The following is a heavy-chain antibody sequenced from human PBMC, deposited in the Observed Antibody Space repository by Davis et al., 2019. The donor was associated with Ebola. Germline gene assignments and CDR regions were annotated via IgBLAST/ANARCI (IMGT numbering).Heavy chain of an antibody. D-gene: IGHD3-3*01. Sequence: ASVKVSCKASGYTFTGYYMHWVRQAPGQGLEWMGWINPNSGGTNYAQKLQGRVTMTTDTSTGTAYMELRSLRSDDTAVYYCARDRETIFGVVISRGFGYWGQGTLVTVSS. V-gene: IGHV1-2*02. CDR2: INPNSGGT. CDR1: GYTFTGYY. CDR3: ARDRETIFGVVISRGFGY. J-gene: IGHJ4*02.